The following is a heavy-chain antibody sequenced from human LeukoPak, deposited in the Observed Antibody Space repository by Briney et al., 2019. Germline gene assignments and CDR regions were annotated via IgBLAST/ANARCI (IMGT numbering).Heavy chain of an antibody. D-gene: IGHD2-15*01. Sequence: ASVKVSCKASGYTFTSYDINWVRQATGQGLEWMGWMNPNSGDTGYAQKFQGRVTITRNTSISTAYMELSSLRSEDTAVYYCARVCSGGSCYSRAFDIWGQGTMVTVSS. J-gene: IGHJ3*02. CDR2: MNPNSGDT. CDR1: GYTFTSYD. CDR3: ARVCSGGSCYSRAFDI. V-gene: IGHV1-8*03.